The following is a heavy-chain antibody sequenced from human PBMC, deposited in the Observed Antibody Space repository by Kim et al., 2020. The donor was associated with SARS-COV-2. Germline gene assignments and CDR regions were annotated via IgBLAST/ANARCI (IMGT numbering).Heavy chain of an antibody. CDR1: GFTFGDYA. J-gene: IGHJ4*02. D-gene: IGHD3-3*01. V-gene: IGHV3-49*04. Sequence: GGSLRLSCTASGFTFGDYAMSWVRQAPGKGLEWVGFIRSNAYGGTTEYAASVKGRFTISRDNSKSIAYLQMNSLKTEDTAVYYCTRDAYYDFWSGYPTLDNWGQGTLVTVSS. CDR3: TRDAYYDFWSGYPTLDN. CDR2: IRSNAYGGTT.